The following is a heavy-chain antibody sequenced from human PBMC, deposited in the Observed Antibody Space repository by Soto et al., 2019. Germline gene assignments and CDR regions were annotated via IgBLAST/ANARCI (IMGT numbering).Heavy chain of an antibody. CDR1: GFTFNDYA. V-gene: IGHV3-23*01. CDR2: ISGRDGRNT. D-gene: IGHD6-6*01. CDR3: ANVRG. J-gene: IGHJ4*02. Sequence: EVQLLESGGGLAQPGGSLRLSCAASGFTFNDYAMNWVRQTPGKGLEWVSAISGRDGRNTYYANSVKGRFTVSRDNSKDTLYLQMHSLRAEDTAMYYCANVRGWGQGALVTVSS.